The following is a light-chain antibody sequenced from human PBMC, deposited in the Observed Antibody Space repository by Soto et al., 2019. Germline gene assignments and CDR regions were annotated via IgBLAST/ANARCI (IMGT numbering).Light chain of an antibody. CDR2: AAS. CDR1: QGITNH. V-gene: IGKV1-9*01. J-gene: IGKJ5*01. Sequence: DIQLTQSPSFLSGSVGDRVTITCRASQGITNHLAWYQQKPGKAPKLLIYAASTLQSGVPSRFSGSGSGTEFTLPISSLQPEDFASYYCQQLDSFPLTFGQGTRLEIK. CDR3: QQLDSFPLT.